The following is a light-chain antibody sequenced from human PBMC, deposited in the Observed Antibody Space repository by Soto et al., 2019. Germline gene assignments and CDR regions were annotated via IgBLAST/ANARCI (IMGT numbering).Light chain of an antibody. CDR3: QQYGSSPRT. J-gene: IGKJ1*01. V-gene: IGKV3-20*01. Sequence: HSPATLSLSPGEGATLSCRASHSISSYLAWYQQKPGQAPRLLIFGASTRAAGFPDRFSGSGSGTDFTLTISRLEPEDFAVYYCQQYGSSPRTFGQGTKV. CDR1: HSISSY. CDR2: GAS.